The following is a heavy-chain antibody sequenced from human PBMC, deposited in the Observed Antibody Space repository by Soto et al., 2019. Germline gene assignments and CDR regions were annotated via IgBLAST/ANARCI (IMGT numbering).Heavy chain of an antibody. CDR3: ARETYGDYVGYFDP. J-gene: IGHJ5*02. D-gene: IGHD4-17*01. CDR1: GGSISSYY. Sequence: LETLSLTCTVSGGSISSYYWILIRQPPGKGLEWIGYIYYSGSTNYNPSLKSRVTISVDRSKNQFSLKVSSVTAADTAVYYCARETYGDYVGYFDPWGQGTLVTVSS. V-gene: IGHV4-59*12. CDR2: IYYSGST.